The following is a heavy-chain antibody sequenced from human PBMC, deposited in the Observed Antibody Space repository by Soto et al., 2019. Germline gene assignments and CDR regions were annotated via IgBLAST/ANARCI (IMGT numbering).Heavy chain of an antibody. CDR2: FDPEDGET. D-gene: IGHD1-1*01. CDR1: GYTLTELS. CDR3: ATVPNDAYCDHMDV. Sequence: ASVKVSCKVSGYTLTELSMHWVRQAPGKGLEWMGGFDPEDGETIYAQKFQGRVTMTEDTSTDTAYMELSSLRSEDTAVYYCATVPNDAYCDHMDVWGKGTTVTVSS. V-gene: IGHV1-24*01. J-gene: IGHJ6*03.